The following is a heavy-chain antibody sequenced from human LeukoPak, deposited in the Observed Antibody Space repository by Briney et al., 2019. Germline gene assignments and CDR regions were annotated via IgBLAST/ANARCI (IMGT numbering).Heavy chain of an antibody. D-gene: IGHD3-9*01. V-gene: IGHV3-23*01. CDR2: ISGSGTST. J-gene: IGHJ6*03. Sequence: GGSLRLSCAASGFTFSGYAMSWVRQAPGKGLEWVSSISGSGTSTYYADSVKGRFTISRDNSKNTLYLQMNSLRAEDTAVYYCAKDGGEYYDILTGYYPRLYYMDVWGKGTTVTISS. CDR1: GFTFSGYA. CDR3: AKDGGEYYDILTGYYPRLYYMDV.